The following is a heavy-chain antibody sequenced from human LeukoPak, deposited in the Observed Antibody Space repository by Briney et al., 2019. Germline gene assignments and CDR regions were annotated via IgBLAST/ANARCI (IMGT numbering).Heavy chain of an antibody. J-gene: IGHJ6*03. CDR3: ARYNYGRNYYYYYYMDV. V-gene: IGHV3-7*01. CDR2: IKEDGSEK. CDR1: GFIFSSYW. D-gene: IGHD5-18*01. Sequence: GGSLRLSCAASGFIFSSYWMSWVRQAPGKGLEWVANIKEDGSEKYYVDSVKGRFTISRDNAKNSLYLQMDSLRAEDTAVYYCARYNYGRNYYYYYYMDVWGKGTTVTISS.